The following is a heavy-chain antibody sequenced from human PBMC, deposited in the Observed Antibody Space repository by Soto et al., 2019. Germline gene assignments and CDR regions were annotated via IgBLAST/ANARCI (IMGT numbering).Heavy chain of an antibody. V-gene: IGHV4-31*03. CDR2: IYYSGST. J-gene: IGHJ4*02. D-gene: IGHD3-22*01. CDR1: GASITSGGYY. Sequence: SDTLSLTCTVSGASITSGGYYWSWIRQDPGKGLEWIGYIYYSGSTYYNPSLKSRVTISVDTSKNQFSLKLSSVTAADTAVYYCARAYYDSSGYPYPNFDYWGQGTLVTVS. CDR3: ARAYYDSSGYPYPNFDY.